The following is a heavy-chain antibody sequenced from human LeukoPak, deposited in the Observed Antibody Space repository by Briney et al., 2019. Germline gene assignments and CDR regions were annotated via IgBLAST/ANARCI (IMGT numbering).Heavy chain of an antibody. D-gene: IGHD5-24*01. J-gene: IGHJ4*02. Sequence: ASVTVSCKASGYNFPNYGISWMRQAPGQGLEWMGWISVYNANINYAQKFQGRVTMTTDTSTSTAYMELRSLISDDTAVYYCARGDGDYWGQGTLVTVSS. V-gene: IGHV1-18*01. CDR2: ISVYNANI. CDR3: ARGDGDY. CDR1: GYNFPNYG.